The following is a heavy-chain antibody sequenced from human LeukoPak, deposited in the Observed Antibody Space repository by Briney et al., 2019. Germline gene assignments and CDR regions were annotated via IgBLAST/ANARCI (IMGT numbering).Heavy chain of an antibody. CDR3: AREAYRDASVDF. CDR2: IKKDGSEK. D-gene: IGHD1-14*01. CDR1: GFTFSSFW. J-gene: IGHJ4*02. Sequence: GGSLRLSCSASGFTFSSFWMSWVRQAPGKGLEWVANIKKDGSEKYYVDSVKGRFTIPRDNAKNSLYLQMNSLRVEDTAVYYCAREAYRDASVDFWGQGALITVSS. V-gene: IGHV3-7*05.